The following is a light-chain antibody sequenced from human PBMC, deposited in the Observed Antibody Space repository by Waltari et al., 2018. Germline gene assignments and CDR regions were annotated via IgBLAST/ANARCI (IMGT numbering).Light chain of an antibody. CDR1: SSEVGKYNL. V-gene: IGLV2-23*01. CDR2: DDN. J-gene: IGLJ3*02. Sequence: QAALTKPASVSGSPGQSITISCTGTSSEVGKYNLVAWYQQYPGKAPKVMLYDDNTRPSGFSVRFSGSKSCTTASLTISGVQAEDEADYSCCSSAGSYPWVFGGGTKLTVL. CDR3: CSSAGSYPWV.